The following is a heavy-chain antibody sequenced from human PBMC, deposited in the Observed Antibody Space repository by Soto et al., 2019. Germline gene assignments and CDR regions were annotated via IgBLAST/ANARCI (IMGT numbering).Heavy chain of an antibody. J-gene: IGHJ4*02. CDR2: ISGSGGST. CDR3: AKDLLLWFGELWYYFDY. V-gene: IGHV3-23*01. Sequence: EVQLLESGGGLVQPGGSLRLSCAASGFTFSSYAVSWVRQAPGKGLEWVSAISGSGGSTYYADSVKGRFTISRDNSKNTLYLQMNSLRAEDTAVYYCAKDLLLWFGELWYYFDYWGQGTLVTVSS. CDR1: GFTFSSYA. D-gene: IGHD3-10*01.